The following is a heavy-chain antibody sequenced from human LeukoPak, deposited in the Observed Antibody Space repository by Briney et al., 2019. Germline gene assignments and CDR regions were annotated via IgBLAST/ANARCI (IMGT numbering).Heavy chain of an antibody. CDR1: GYTFTSYG. V-gene: IGHV1-18*01. CDR2: ISAYNGNT. D-gene: IGHD1-26*01. CDR3: ATDFRWELLVGVAFDI. J-gene: IGHJ3*02. Sequence: ASVKVSCKASGYTFTSYGISWVRQAPGQGLEWMGWISAYNGNTNYAQKLQGRVTMTTDTSTSTAYMELRSLRSDDTAVYYCATDFRWELLVGVAFDIWGQGTMVTVSS.